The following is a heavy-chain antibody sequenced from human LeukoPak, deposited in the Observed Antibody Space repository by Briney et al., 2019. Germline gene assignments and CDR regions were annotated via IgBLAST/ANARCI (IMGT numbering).Heavy chain of an antibody. J-gene: IGHJ4*02. V-gene: IGHV4-39*01. CDR2: IYYSGST. CDR1: GVSISSSSYY. Sequence: SETLSLTCTVSGVSISSSSYYWGWIRQPPGKRLEWIGSIYYSGSTYYNPSLKSRVTISVDTSKNQFSLKLSSVTAADTAVYYCARQGPSTYAYYWGQGTLVTVSS. CDR3: ARQGPSTYAYY.